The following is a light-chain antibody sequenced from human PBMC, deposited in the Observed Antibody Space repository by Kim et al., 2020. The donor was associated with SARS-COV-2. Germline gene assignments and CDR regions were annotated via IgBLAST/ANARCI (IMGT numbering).Light chain of an antibody. V-gene: IGKV1-17*01. Sequence: SAVGDGVTISCRASQGIGNYLGWYQQKPGRAPKRLFYGASNLQSGVPSSFGGSGSETEFTLTINSLQPEDFATYFCLQHRTTPITFGQGTRVDIK. CDR2: GAS. CDR1: QGIGNY. J-gene: IGKJ5*01. CDR3: LQHRTTPIT.